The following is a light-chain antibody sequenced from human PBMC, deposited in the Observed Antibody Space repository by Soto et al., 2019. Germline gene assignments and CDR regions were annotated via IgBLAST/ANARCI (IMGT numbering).Light chain of an antibody. CDR3: MQALQTPVT. V-gene: IGKV2-28*01. CDR1: QRLLHSNGNNY. Sequence: IVMTQSPLSLPVTPGETASISCRSSQRLLHSNGNNYLDWYLQKPGQSPQLLIFLGSNRASGVPARFSGSGSGTEFTLKISRVEAEDVGNYDCMQALQTPVTLGPGTRVYNK. J-gene: IGKJ3*01. CDR2: LGS.